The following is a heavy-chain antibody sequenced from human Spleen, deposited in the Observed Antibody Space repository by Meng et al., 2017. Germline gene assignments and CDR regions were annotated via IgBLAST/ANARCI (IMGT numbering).Heavy chain of an antibody. D-gene: IGHD3-10*01. V-gene: IGHV3-9*01. CDR1: GFTFEDYA. CDR2: ISWDSGSI. J-gene: IGHJ6*02. Sequence: GGSLRLSCAASGFTFEDYAMHWVRQAPGKGLEWVSGISWDSGSIGYADSVKGRFTISRDNAKNSLYLQMNSLRAEDTALYYCAKDMGGGSGSYYQENNYYYYGMDVWGQGTTVTVSS. CDR3: AKDMGGGSGSYYQENNYYYYGMDV.